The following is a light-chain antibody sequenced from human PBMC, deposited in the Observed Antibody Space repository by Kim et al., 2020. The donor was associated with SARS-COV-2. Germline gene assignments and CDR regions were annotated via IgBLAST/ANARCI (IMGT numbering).Light chain of an antibody. Sequence: VSPGQTASITCSGDKLGDKYVCWYQQKPGQSPVLVIYQDTKRPSGIPERFSGSNSGNAATLTISGTQAMDEADYYCQAWDSSTKGVFGGGTQLTVL. CDR3: QAWDSSTKGV. CDR2: QDT. CDR1: KLGDKY. J-gene: IGLJ3*02. V-gene: IGLV3-1*01.